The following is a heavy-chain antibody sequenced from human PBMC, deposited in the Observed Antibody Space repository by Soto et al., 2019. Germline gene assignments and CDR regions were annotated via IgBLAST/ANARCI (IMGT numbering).Heavy chain of an antibody. CDR3: ARDSDDYDFWSGYSY. D-gene: IGHD3-3*01. CDR1: GFTFSSYW. Sequence: EVQLVESGGGLVQPGGSLRLSCAASGFTFSSYWMSWVRQAPGKGLEWVANIKQDGSEKYYVDSVKGRFTISRDNAKNSLYQQMKSLRAQDTAVYYCARDSDDYDFWSGYSYWGQGTLVTFSS. CDR2: IKQDGSEK. J-gene: IGHJ4*02. V-gene: IGHV3-7*01.